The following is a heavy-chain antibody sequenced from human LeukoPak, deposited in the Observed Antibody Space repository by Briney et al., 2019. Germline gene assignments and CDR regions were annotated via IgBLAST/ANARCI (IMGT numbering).Heavy chain of an antibody. CDR1: GGSISSGDYY. CDR3: ARVGGYDYAFDY. Sequence: PSETLSLTCTVSGGSISSGDYYWSWIRQPPGKGLEWIGYIYYSGSTYYNPSLKSRVTISVDTSKNQFSLKLSSVTAADTAVYYCARVGGYDYAFDYWGQGTLVTVSS. J-gene: IGHJ4*02. V-gene: IGHV4-30-4*01. D-gene: IGHD5-12*01. CDR2: IYYSGST.